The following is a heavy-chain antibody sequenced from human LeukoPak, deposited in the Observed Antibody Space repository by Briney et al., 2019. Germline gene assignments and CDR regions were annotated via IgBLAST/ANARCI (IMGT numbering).Heavy chain of an antibody. CDR3: AREQLGRGFDYYYYMDV. CDR2: IYYSGST. J-gene: IGHJ6*03. CDR1: GGSISTFY. D-gene: IGHD6-6*01. Sequence: SETLSLTCTVSGGSISTFYWNWIRQPPGKGLEWIGYIYYSGSTNYNPSLKSRVTISVDTSKNQFSLKLSSVTAADTAVYYCAREQLGRGFDYYYYMDVWGKGTTVTVSS. V-gene: IGHV4-59*12.